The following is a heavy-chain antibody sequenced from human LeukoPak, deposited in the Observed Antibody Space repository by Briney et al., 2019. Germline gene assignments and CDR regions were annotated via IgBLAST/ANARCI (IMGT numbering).Heavy chain of an antibody. CDR2: ISGSGGST. J-gene: IGHJ4*02. Sequence: GASLRLSCAASGFTFSSYAMSWVRQAPGKGLEWVSAISGSGGSTYYADSVKGRFTISRDNSKNTLYLQMNSLRAEDTAVYYCAKDRRSYSYFPDYWGQRTLVTVSS. D-gene: IGHD1-26*01. V-gene: IGHV3-23*01. CDR3: AKDRRSYSYFPDY. CDR1: GFTFSSYA.